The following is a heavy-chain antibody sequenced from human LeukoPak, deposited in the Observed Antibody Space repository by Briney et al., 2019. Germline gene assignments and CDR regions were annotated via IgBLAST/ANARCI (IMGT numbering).Heavy chain of an antibody. D-gene: IGHD3-10*01. CDR3: ARLIYYGSGSEFDY. V-gene: IGHV4-38-2*01. CDR1: GYSISSGYY. Sequence: PSETLSLTCAASGYSISSGYYWGWIRQPPGKGLEWIGSIYHSGSTYYNPSLKSRVTISVDTSKNQFSLKLSSVTAADTAVYYCARLIYYGSGSEFDYWGPGTLVTVSS. CDR2: IYHSGST. J-gene: IGHJ4*02.